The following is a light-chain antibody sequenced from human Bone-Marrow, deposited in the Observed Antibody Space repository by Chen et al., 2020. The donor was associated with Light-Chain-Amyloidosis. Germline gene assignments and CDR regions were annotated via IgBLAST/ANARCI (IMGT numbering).Light chain of an antibody. CDR2: KTS. Sequence: DVQMTQSPSTLSASMGDRITITCRPSQTINGWLAWYQQKPGKVPKVLIYKTSTLETGVPSRFTGSGSGTEFTLTITSLQPDDFATYYCLQYYSFWTFGQGTKVEIK. J-gene: IGKJ1*01. CDR3: LQYYSFWT. V-gene: IGKV1-5*03. CDR1: QTINGW.